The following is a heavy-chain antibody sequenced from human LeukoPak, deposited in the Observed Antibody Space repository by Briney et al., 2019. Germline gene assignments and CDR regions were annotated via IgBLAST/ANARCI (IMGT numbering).Heavy chain of an antibody. CDR3: AKDRGWCFEY. V-gene: IGHV3-30*18. J-gene: IGHJ4*02. CDR2: ISYYGSDK. CDR1: GFTFSSSD. D-gene: IGHD6-19*01. Sequence: GGSLRLSCAASGFTFSSSDIHWVRQAPGKGLEWVAFISYYGSDKYYAESVKGRFTVSRDNSKHTLYLQMNSLRVEDTAVYYCAKDRGWCFEYWGQGTLVTVSS.